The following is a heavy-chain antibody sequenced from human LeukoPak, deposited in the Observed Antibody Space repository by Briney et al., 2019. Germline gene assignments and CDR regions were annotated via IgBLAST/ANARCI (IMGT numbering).Heavy chain of an antibody. CDR2: IYYSGST. CDR1: GGSISRYY. D-gene: IGHD2-2*01. Sequence: PSETLSLTCTVSGGSISRYYWSWIRQPPGKGLEWIGYIYYSGSTNYNPSLKSRVTISTSKNRFSLRLSSVTAADTAVYYCARHCSSTSCYGTPIFDYWGQGILVTVSS. V-gene: IGHV4-59*08. J-gene: IGHJ4*02. CDR3: ARHCSSTSCYGTPIFDY.